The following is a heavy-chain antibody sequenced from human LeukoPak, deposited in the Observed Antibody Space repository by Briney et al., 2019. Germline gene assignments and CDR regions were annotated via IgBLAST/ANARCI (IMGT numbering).Heavy chain of an antibody. CDR3: AKGTSPYYYGMDV. CDR2: IRGGGGST. CDR1: GFTFSSYA. J-gene: IGHJ6*02. V-gene: IGHV3-23*01. Sequence: GSLRLSCATSGFTFSSYAMSWVRQAPGKGLEWVSAIRGGGGSTHYADSVKGRFTISRDNSKNTLYPQMNSLRAEDTAVYYCAKGTSPYYYGMDVWGQGTTVTVSS. D-gene: IGHD1-7*01.